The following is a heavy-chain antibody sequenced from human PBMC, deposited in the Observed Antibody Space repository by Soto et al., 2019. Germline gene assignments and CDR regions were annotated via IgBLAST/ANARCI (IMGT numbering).Heavy chain of an antibody. CDR1: GGTFSSYA. Sequence: SSVKVSCKASGGTFSSYAISWVRQAPGQGLEWMGGIIPIFGTANYAQKFQGRVTITADESTSTAYMELSSLRSEDTAVYYCARGGVVVPAETIMGYNWFDPWGQGTLVTVSS. V-gene: IGHV1-69*13. D-gene: IGHD2-2*01. J-gene: IGHJ5*02. CDR2: IIPIFGTA. CDR3: ARGGVVVPAETIMGYNWFDP.